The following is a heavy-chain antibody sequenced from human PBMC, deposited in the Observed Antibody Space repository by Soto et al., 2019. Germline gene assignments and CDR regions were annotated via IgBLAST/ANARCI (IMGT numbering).Heavy chain of an antibody. CDR2: INADGSDR. D-gene: IGHD3-3*01. J-gene: IGHJ4*02. CDR3: ANAKFYVESSPFDS. V-gene: IGHV3-43D*04. CDR1: GFTFEDYA. Sequence: GGSLRLSCSTSGFTFEDYAVHWVRQSSRKGLEWVSFINADGSDRYYADSVKGRFTISRDNTKGSFYLQMDRLRLEDTAIYYCANAKFYVESSPFDSWGQGTLVTVSS.